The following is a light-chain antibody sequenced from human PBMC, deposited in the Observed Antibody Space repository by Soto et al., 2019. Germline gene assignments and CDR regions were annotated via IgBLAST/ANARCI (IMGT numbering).Light chain of an antibody. CDR2: DVS. J-gene: IGLJ1*01. Sequence: QSALTQPRSVSGSPGQSVTISCTGTSSDVGGYNYVSWYQQHPGKAPKLMIYDVSKRPSGVPYRFSGSKSGNTASLTISGLQAEEEADYYCCSYAGSYTYVFGTGTQLTVL. V-gene: IGLV2-11*01. CDR3: CSYAGSYTYV. CDR1: SSDVGGYNY.